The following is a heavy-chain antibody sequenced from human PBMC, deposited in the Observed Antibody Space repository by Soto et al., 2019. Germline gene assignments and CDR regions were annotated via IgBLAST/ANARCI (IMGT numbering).Heavy chain of an antibody. J-gene: IGHJ4*02. Sequence: EVQLLEFEGDLVQPGRSLRLSCAASGFTFSNYAVTWVRQAPGKGLEWVSTISGSGGSTYYADSVKGRFTISRDNSKNTLYLQMNSLRAEDTAVYYCAKDQGSSWYEIDYWGQGTLVTVSS. CDR3: AKDQGSSWYEIDY. D-gene: IGHD6-13*01. CDR2: ISGSGGST. V-gene: IGHV3-23*01. CDR1: GFTFSNYA.